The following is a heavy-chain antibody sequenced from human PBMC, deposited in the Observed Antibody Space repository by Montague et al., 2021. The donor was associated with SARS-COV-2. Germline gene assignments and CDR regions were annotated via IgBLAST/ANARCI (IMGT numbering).Heavy chain of an antibody. Sequence: SETLSLTCTVSGGSIANSHKYWGWVRQPPGKGLEWIGSVLYTGTPYDHPSLTARVTMSLDMSKNQFSLKMYSVTAADTATYFCVAGGDSAKAGAYWGQGTLVTVSA. CDR2: VLYTGTP. D-gene: IGHD3-16*01. CDR3: VAGGDSAKAGAY. V-gene: IGHV4-39*07. CDR1: GGSIANSHKY. J-gene: IGHJ4*02.